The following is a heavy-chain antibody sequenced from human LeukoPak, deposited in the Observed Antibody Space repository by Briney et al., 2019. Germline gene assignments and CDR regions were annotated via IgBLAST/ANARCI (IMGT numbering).Heavy chain of an antibody. J-gene: IGHJ4*02. Sequence: PSQTLSLTCTVSGGSISSGGYYWRWIRQHPGKGLEWIVYIYYSGTTYYNPSLKSPVSISLDTSKNQFSLNLSSVTAADTAVYYCARSGTVTTWNYWGQGTLVTVSS. D-gene: IGHD4-17*01. V-gene: IGHV4-31*01. CDR1: GGSISSGGYY. CDR3: ARSGTVTTWNY. CDR2: IYYSGTT.